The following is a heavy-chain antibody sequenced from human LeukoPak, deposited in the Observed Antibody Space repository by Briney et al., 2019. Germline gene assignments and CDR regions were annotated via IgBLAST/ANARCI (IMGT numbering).Heavy chain of an antibody. CDR3: ARDLRNSGWYAHAFDI. Sequence: SETLSLTCTVSGGSISSYYWSWIRQPPGKGLEWIGYIYYSGSTNYNPSLKSRVTISVDTSRNQFSLKLSSVTAADTAVYYCARDLRNSGWYAHAFDIWGQGTMVTVSS. D-gene: IGHD6-19*01. CDR1: GGSISSYY. V-gene: IGHV4-59*01. J-gene: IGHJ3*02. CDR2: IYYSGST.